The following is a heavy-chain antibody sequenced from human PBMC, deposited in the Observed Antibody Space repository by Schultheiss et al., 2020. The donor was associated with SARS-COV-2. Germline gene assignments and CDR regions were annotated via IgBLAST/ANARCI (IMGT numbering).Heavy chain of an antibody. J-gene: IGHJ4*02. V-gene: IGHV3-33*01. CDR1: GFTFSSYG. D-gene: IGHD6-13*01. CDR3: TRQDMSGIAAEPLDY. Sequence: GGSLRLSCAASGFTFSSYGMHWARQAPGKGLEWVAVIWYDGSNKYYADSVKGRFTISRDNSKNTAYLQMNSLKTEDTAVYYCTRQDMSGIAAEPLDYWGQGTLVTVAS. CDR2: IWYDGSNK.